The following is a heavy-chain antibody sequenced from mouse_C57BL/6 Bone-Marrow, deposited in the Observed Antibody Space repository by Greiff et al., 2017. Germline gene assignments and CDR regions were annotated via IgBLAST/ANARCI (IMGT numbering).Heavy chain of an antibody. J-gene: IGHJ3*01. CDR1: GFTFSSYG. D-gene: IGHD1-1*01. V-gene: IGHV5-6*02. Sequence: EVKLVESGGDLVKPGGSLKLSCAASGFTFSSYGMSWVRQTPDKRLEWVATISRGGSYTYYPDSVKGRFTIARDNANNTLYLQMSSLEYEDTAMYYCARQSSRGFAYWGQGTLVTVSA. CDR2: ISRGGSYT. CDR3: ARQSSRGFAY.